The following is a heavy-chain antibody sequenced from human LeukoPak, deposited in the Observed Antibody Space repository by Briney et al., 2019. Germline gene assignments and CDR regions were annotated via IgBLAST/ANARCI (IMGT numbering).Heavy chain of an antibody. D-gene: IGHD3-10*01. CDR1: GFTFDVYT. J-gene: IGHJ1*01. CDR3: AKDFFPSGSPWLGFFQQ. Sequence: GGSLRLSCAASGFTFDVYTMHWVRQAPGKGLEWVSLISWDAGRTYYADSVKGRFTISRDNSKNSLYLQMNSLRAEDTAFYYCAKDFFPSGSPWLGFFQQWGQGTLVTVSS. V-gene: IGHV3-43*01. CDR2: ISWDAGRT.